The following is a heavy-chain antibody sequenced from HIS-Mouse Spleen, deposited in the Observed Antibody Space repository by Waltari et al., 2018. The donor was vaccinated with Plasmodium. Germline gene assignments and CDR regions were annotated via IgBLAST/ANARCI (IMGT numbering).Heavy chain of an antibody. V-gene: IGHV1-2*02. D-gene: IGHD3-16*01. CDR3: ARRGGGDY. Sequence: QVQLVQSGAEVKKPGASVKVSCKASGYTFTGYYMHWWRQAPGQGLEGMGWINPNSVGTNYAQKFQGRVTMTRDTSISTAYMELSRLRSDDTAVYYCARRGGGDYWGQGTLVTVSS. CDR1: GYTFTGYY. CDR2: INPNSVGT. J-gene: IGHJ4*02.